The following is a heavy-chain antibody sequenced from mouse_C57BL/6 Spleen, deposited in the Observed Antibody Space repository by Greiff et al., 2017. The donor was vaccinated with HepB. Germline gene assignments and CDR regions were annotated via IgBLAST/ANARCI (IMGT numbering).Heavy chain of an antibody. V-gene: IGHV14-4*01. D-gene: IGHD1-1*01. CDR2: IDPENGDT. J-gene: IGHJ2*01. Sequence: VQLHQSGAELVRPGASVKLSCTASGFNIKDDYMHWVKQRPEQGLEWIGWIDPENGDTEYAPTFQGKATITADTSSNTAYLRLSSLTSEDTAVYYCTTYYYGSPYYWGQGTTLTVSS. CDR3: TTYYYGSPYY. CDR1: GFNIKDDY.